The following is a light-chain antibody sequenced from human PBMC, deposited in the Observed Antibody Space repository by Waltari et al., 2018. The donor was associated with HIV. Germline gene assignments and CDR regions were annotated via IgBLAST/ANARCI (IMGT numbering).Light chain of an antibody. CDR2: KVS. V-gene: IGKV2-30*01. Sequence: DVVMTQSPLSLPVTLGQPASISCRSSQSLVYSDGNTYLNWFLQRPGQSPRRLIYKVSNRDSGVPDRFSVSGSGTDFTLKISRVEAEDVGVYYCMQGTHWPPLSLGQGTKLEIK. CDR1: QSLVYSDGNTY. CDR3: MQGTHWPPLS. J-gene: IGKJ2*01.